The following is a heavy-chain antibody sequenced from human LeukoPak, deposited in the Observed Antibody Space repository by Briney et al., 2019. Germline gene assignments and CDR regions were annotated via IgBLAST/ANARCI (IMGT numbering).Heavy chain of an antibody. CDR3: AKDRAYCGGDCYHFDY. Sequence: PGGSLRLSCAASGFTFSNYAMSWVRQAQGKGLEWVSAISGSGDSTYYADSVKGRFTVSRDNSKNTLYLQMNSLRAEDTAVYYCAKDRAYCGGDCYHFDYWGQGTLVTVSS. V-gene: IGHV3-23*01. J-gene: IGHJ4*02. CDR2: ISGSGDST. CDR1: GFTFSNYA. D-gene: IGHD2-21*02.